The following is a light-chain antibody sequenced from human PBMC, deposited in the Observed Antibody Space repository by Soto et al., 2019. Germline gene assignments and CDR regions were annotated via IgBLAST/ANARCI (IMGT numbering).Light chain of an antibody. V-gene: IGKV1-5*03. CDR1: QSISSW. Sequence: DIQVTQSPSTLSASVGDRVTITCRASQSISSWLAWYQQKPGKAPKLLICKASSLESGVPSRFSVSGSGTEFTLTISSLQPDDFATYYCQQYNTWPWTFGQGTKVELK. CDR2: KAS. J-gene: IGKJ1*01. CDR3: QQYNTWPWT.